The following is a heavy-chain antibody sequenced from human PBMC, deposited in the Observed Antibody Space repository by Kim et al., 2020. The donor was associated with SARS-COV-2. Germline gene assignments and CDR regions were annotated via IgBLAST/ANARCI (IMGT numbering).Heavy chain of an antibody. CDR2: VSWSGGST. CDR3: TRRGWHYVYGIDV. CDR1: GFNFGGFS. V-gene: IGHV3-43*01. D-gene: IGHD3-16*01. J-gene: IGHJ6*02. Sequence: GGSLRLSCAASGFNFGGFSMRWVRQAPGKGLEWVSLVSWSGGSTYYADSVRGRFTISRDNSKNSLYLHMNSLRSEDTALYYCTRRGWHYVYGIDVWGQGTTVPVPS.